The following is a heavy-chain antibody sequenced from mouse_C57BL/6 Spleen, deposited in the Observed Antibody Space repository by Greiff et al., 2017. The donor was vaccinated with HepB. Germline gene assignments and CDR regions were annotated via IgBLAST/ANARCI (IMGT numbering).Heavy chain of an antibody. CDR3: ARQGYGSSYRYFDV. Sequence: VKLQESGPGLVQPSQSLSITCTVSGFSLTSYGVHWVRQSPGKGLEWLGVIWSGGSTDYNAAFISRLSISKDNSKSQVFFKMNSLQADDTAIYYCARQGYGSSYRYFDVWGTGTTVTVSS. CDR2: IWSGGST. J-gene: IGHJ1*03. V-gene: IGHV2-2*01. D-gene: IGHD1-1*01. CDR1: GFSLTSYG.